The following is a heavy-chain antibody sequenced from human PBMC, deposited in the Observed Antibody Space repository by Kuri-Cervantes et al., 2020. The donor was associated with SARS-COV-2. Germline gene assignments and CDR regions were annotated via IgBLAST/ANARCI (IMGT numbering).Heavy chain of an antibody. CDR3: ARGTVPSAPYDSYYMDV. CDR1: GGAISSGSYY. Sequence: SETLSLTCTVSGGAISSGSYYWSWIRQPAGKGLEWIGSIYYSGSTYYNPSLKSRVTISVDTSKNQFSLKLSSVTAADTAVYYCARGTVPSAPYDSYYMDVWGKGTPATVSS. CDR2: IYYSGST. D-gene: IGHD2-2*01. V-gene: IGHV4-39*01. J-gene: IGHJ6*03.